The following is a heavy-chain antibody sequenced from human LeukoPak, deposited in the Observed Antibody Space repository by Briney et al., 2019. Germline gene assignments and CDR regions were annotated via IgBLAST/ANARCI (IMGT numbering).Heavy chain of an antibody. J-gene: IGHJ6*03. D-gene: IGHD1-14*01. V-gene: IGHV4-39*07. CDR1: GGSISSSSYY. Sequence: PSETLSLTCTVSGGSISSSSYYWGWTRHPPGKGLEWSGSIYYSGSTYYNPSLKSRVTISVDTSKNQFSLKLSSVTAADTAVYYCARGRTESLTAYYYYYMDVWGKGTTVTVSS. CDR2: IYYSGST. CDR3: ARGRTESLTAYYYYYMDV.